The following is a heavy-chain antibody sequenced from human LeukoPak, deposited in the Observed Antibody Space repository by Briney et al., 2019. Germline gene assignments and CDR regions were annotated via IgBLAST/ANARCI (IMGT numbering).Heavy chain of an antibody. V-gene: IGHV3-21*01. CDR2: ISSNRSYI. CDR3: ARDRLIYGDYGDAFDI. J-gene: IGHJ3*02. Sequence: GGSLRLSCAASGFTFSRYSMNWVRRAPGKGLEWVSAISSNRSYIYYADSVKGRFTISRDNAKTSLYLQMNSLRAEDTAVYYCARDRLIYGDYGDAFDIWGQGTMVTVSS. D-gene: IGHD4-17*01. CDR1: GFTFSRYS.